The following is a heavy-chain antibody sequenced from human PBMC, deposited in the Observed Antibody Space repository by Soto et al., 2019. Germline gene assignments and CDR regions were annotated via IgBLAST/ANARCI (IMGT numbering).Heavy chain of an antibody. D-gene: IGHD1-26*01. CDR2: INAGNGNT. V-gene: IGHV1-3*01. Sequence: ASVKVSCKASGNTFTSYAMHWVRQAPGQRLEWMGWINAGNGNTKYSQKFQGRVTITRDTSASTAYMELSSLRSEDTAVYYCARVGGMLSGSYIGYWGQGTLVTVSS. J-gene: IGHJ4*02. CDR1: GNTFTSYA. CDR3: ARVGGMLSGSYIGY.